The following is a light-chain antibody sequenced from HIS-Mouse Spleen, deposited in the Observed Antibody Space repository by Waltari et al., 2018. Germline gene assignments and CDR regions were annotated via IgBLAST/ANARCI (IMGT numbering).Light chain of an antibody. J-gene: IGLJ1*01. CDR1: SRYVGGYNY. Sequence: QSALTQPRSVSGSPGQSVTISCTGTSRYVGGYNYVPWYQQHPGKAPKLMIYDVSKRPSGVPDRFSGSKSGNTASLTISGLQAEDEADYYCCSYAGSYTGVFGTGTKVTVL. CDR3: CSYAGSYTGV. CDR2: DVS. V-gene: IGLV2-11*01.